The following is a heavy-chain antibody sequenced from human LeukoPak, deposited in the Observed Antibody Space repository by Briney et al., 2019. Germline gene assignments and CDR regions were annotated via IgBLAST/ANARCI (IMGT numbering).Heavy chain of an antibody. CDR1: GFTFSSYA. D-gene: IGHD4-11*01. J-gene: IGHJ4*02. CDR3: ARETNDYSNYDHFAY. V-gene: IGHV3-23*01. CDR2: ISGSGDNT. Sequence: PGGSLRLSCAASGFTFSSYAMSWVRQAPGKGLEWVSAISGSGDNTYYADSVKGRFTLSRDNSKNTLYLQMDSPTTEDTAVYYCARETNDYSNYDHFAYWGQGTLVSVSS.